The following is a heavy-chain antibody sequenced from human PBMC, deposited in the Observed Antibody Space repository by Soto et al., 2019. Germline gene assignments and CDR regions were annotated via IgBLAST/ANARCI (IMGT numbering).Heavy chain of an antibody. CDR2: ISGSGST. CDR1: GFTFSSYA. D-gene: IGHD1-26*01. V-gene: IGHV3-23*01. Sequence: EVQLLESGGGLVQPGGSLRLSCAASGFTFSSYAMSWVRQAPGKGLEWVSAISGSGSTFYAESVKGRFTISRDNSKNTLYLQMNSLRAEDTAVYYCAKDYLRWAQSWGQGTLVTVSS. J-gene: IGHJ5*02. CDR3: AKDYLRWAQS.